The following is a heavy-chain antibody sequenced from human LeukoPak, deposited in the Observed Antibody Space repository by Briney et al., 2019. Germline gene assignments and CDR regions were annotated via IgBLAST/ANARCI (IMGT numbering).Heavy chain of an antibody. V-gene: IGHV3-30*02. J-gene: IGHJ6*03. CDR3: ARGTAGAYYYYHYMDV. CDR2: IRYDGSRK. CDR1: GFIFSSYG. Sequence: PGGSLRLSCAASGFIFSSYGMHWVRQAPDKGLEWVAFIRYDGSRKYYADSVKGRFTISRDNSKNTLYLQMNSLRAEDTAMYYCARGTAGAYYYYHYMDVWGKGTTVTISS.